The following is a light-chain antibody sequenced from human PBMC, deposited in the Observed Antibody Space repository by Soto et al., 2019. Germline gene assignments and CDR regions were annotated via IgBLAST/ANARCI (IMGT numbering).Light chain of an antibody. Sequence: EIVLTQSPGTLSLSPAQRATHSCRASQLVSRRVLAWYQQKTGHAPRLLIYATSSRATCIPVRFGGSGSGTDFTLTISRLEPEEFAVYYCQQYSSSWTFGQGNKGEIK. CDR1: QLVSRRV. J-gene: IGKJ1*01. CDR2: ATS. V-gene: IGKV3-20*01. CDR3: QQYSSSWT.